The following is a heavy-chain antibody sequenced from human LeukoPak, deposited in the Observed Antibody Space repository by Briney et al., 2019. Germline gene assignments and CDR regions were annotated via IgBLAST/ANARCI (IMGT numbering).Heavy chain of an antibody. D-gene: IGHD3-10*01. V-gene: IGHV3-23*01. Sequence: GGSLRLSCAASGFTFSSYAMSWVRQAPGKGLEWVSAISGSGGSTYYADSVKGRFTISRDNSKNTLYLQMNSLRAEDTAVYYCAKGGFYWSGSPVPFDYWGQGTLVTVSS. CDR3: AKGGFYWSGSPVPFDY. CDR1: GFTFSSYA. J-gene: IGHJ4*02. CDR2: ISGSGGST.